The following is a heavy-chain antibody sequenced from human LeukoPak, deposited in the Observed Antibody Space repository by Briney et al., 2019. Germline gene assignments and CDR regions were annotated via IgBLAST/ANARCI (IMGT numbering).Heavy chain of an antibody. CDR3: ARDRRRERLHAFDI. V-gene: IGHV4-34*01. CDR2: IHHSGST. J-gene: IGHJ3*02. Sequence: PSETLSLTCAVYGGSFSGFYWSWIRQPPGKGLEWIGEIHHSGSTNYNPSLKSRVTISVDTSKNQFSLKLSSVTAADTAVYYCARDRRRERLHAFDIWGQGTRVTVSS. D-gene: IGHD1-26*01. CDR1: GGSFSGFY.